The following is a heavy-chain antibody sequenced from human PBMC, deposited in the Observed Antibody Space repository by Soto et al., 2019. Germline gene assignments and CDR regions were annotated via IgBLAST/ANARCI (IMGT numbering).Heavy chain of an antibody. D-gene: IGHD3-3*01. CDR1: GYPVTAYY. V-gene: IGHV1-2*02. J-gene: IGHJ3*02. CDR3: ARGGGVGVAGSAAFDM. Sequence: QLHLVQSGAVVKKPGASVTVSCSASGYPVTAYYMHWVRQAPGRGLEWMGGINPATGAAKYTQTFQGRVTMTRDTVTSTVCMELSGLTSEETAVFYCARGGGVGVAGSAAFDMWGQGTLVTVSS. CDR2: INPATGAA.